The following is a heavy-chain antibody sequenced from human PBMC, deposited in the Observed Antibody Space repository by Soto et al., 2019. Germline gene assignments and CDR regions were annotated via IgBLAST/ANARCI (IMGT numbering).Heavy chain of an antibody. CDR2: IYYSGST. J-gene: IGHJ4*02. Sequence: SETLSLTCTVSGCSIRSYYWSWIRQPPGKGLEWIGYIYYSGSTNYNPSLKSRVTISVDTSKNQFSLKLSSVTAADTAVYYCARRWGPTFDYWGQGTLVTVS. D-gene: IGHD1-26*01. V-gene: IGHV4-59*01. CDR3: ARRWGPTFDY. CDR1: GCSIRSYY.